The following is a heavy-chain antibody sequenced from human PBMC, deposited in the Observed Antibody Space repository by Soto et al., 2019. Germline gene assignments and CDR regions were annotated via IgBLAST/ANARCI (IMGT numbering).Heavy chain of an antibody. CDR3: ARVPMTRVTRWTWFDP. CDR2: IWHDGSDE. J-gene: IGHJ5*02. Sequence: QVQLMESGGGVVQPGGSLRLSCTASGFIYNDYGMNWVRQSPGKGLEWGAVIWHDGSDEHYADSVKGRFTISRDNSKNMLYLQMNSLRAEDTAVYYCARVPMTRVTRWTWFDPWAQGTLVTVSS. D-gene: IGHD4-17*01. V-gene: IGHV3-33*01. CDR1: GFIYNDYG.